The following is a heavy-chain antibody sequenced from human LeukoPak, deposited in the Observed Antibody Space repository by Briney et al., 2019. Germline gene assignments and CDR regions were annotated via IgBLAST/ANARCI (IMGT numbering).Heavy chain of an antibody. J-gene: IGHJ3*02. CDR3: ARDLRTLVTADDAFDI. CDR1: GYTFTGYY. CDR2: INPNSGGT. V-gene: IGHV1-2*02. Sequence: ASVKVSCKASGYTFTGYYMHWVRQAPGQGLEWMGWINPNSGGTNYAQKFQGRVTMTRDTSISTAYMGLSRLRSDDTAVYYCARDLRTLVTADDAFDIWGQGTMVTVSS. D-gene: IGHD2-21*02.